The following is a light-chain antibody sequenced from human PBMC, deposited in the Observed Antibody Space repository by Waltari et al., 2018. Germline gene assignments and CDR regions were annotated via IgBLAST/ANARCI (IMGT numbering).Light chain of an antibody. CDR2: YVT. V-gene: IGLV2-14*03. Sequence: QSALTQPASVSGSPGQSITIPCTGTSGDVGGYKYVSWYQQHPGKAPKLMIYYVTNRPSGVSNRCSGSKSGNTASLTISGLQAEDEADYYCSSYTSSSTLAFGGGTKLTVL. CDR1: SGDVGGYKY. CDR3: SSYTSSSTLA. J-gene: IGLJ2*01.